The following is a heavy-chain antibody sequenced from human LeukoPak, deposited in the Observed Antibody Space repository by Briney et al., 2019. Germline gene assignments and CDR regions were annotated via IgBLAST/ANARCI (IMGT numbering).Heavy chain of an antibody. D-gene: IGHD3-16*01. CDR3: AGGIASYSSSYFDY. CDR2: INPNNGGT. CDR1: GYTFTDHY. J-gene: IGHJ4*02. Sequence: ASVKVSCKASGYTFTDHYIHWVRQAPGQGLEWMGWINPNNGGTYYALKFQGRVTMTRDTSIGTAYMELSRLRSDDTAVYYCAGGIASYSSSYFDYWGQGALVTLSS. V-gene: IGHV1-2*02.